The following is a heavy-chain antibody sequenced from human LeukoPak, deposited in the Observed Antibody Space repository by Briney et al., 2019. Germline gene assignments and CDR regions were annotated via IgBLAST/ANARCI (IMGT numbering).Heavy chain of an antibody. V-gene: IGHV4-39*01. CDR1: GGSISSRSHC. D-gene: IGHD3-22*01. CDR3: AVAGVRYYDSSGLHAFDF. CDR2: MFYSGST. J-gene: IGHJ3*01. Sequence: PSETLSLTCTVSGGSISSRSHCWGWIRQPPGKGLEWIGTMFYSGSTYYNPSLKSRVAISVDTSEIQFSLELNSVTAADTAVYYCAVAGVRYYDSSGLHAFDFWGRGTMVTVSS.